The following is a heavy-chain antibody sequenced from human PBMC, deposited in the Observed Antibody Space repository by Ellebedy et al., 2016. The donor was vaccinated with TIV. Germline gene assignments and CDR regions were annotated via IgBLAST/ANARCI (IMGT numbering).Heavy chain of an antibody. CDR2: IIPIFGTA. D-gene: IGHD3-22*01. CDR3: ARAQYYYDSSGYSLYFDY. V-gene: IGHV1-69*05. Sequence: AASVKVSCKASGGTFSSYAISWVRQAPGQGLEWMGGIIPIFGTANYAQKLQGRVTMTTDTSTSTAYMELRSLRSDDTAVYYCARAQYYYDSSGYSLYFDYWGQGTLVTVSS. J-gene: IGHJ4*02. CDR1: GGTFSSYA.